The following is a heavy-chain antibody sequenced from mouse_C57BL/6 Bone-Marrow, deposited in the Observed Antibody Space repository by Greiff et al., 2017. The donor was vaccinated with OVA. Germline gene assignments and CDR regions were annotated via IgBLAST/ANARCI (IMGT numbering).Heavy chain of an antibody. CDR3: ARKGVGGYPWFAY. Sequence: VQLVESGAELVRPGTSVKVSCKASGYAFTNYLIEWVKQRPGQGLEWIGVINPGSGGTNYNEKFKGKATLTADKSSSTAYMQLSSLTSEDSAVYFCARKGVGGYPWFAYWGQGTLVTVSA. CDR1: GYAFTNYL. J-gene: IGHJ3*01. CDR2: INPGSGGT. V-gene: IGHV1-54*01. D-gene: IGHD1-1*02.